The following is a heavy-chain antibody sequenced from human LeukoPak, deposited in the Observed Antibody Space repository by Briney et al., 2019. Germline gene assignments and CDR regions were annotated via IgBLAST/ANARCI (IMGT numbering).Heavy chain of an antibody. V-gene: IGHV1-46*01. Sequence: ASVKVSCKASGYTFTSYYMHWVPQAPGQGLEWLGIINPNGRGTTYAQKFQGRVTMTRDTSTSTVYMELSSLRSEGTAVYYCARGVDTMVRGVANNWFDPWGQGTLVTVSS. CDR2: INPNGRGT. CDR1: GYTFTSYY. CDR3: ARGVDTMVRGVANNWFDP. J-gene: IGHJ5*02. D-gene: IGHD3-10*01.